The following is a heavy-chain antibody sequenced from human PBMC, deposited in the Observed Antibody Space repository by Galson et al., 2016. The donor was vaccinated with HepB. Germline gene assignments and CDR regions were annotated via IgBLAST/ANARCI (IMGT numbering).Heavy chain of an antibody. Sequence: CAISGDSVSSINAAWNWIRQSPSRGLEWLGRTYHRSKWYYDYAVSVKSRMTINPDTSKNQLSLHLKSVTPEDTAVYYCARDRASWDAQNTGNYDYWGQGTLVTVSS. D-gene: IGHD2/OR15-2a*01. J-gene: IGHJ4*02. CDR3: ARDRASWDAQNTGNYDY. V-gene: IGHV6-1*01. CDR1: GDSVSSINAA. CDR2: TYHRSKWYY.